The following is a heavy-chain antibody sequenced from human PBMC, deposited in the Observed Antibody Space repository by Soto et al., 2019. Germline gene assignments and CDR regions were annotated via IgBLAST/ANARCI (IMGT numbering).Heavy chain of an antibody. Sequence: SETLSLTCAVSSDSISSGYYCDWIRQPPGKGLEWIGSIFHSGTPYYNPSLKSRLTISMDTSKTQFSLELTSVTAADTAVYYCARRGSRSSSALPSYDYWGRGILVTVSS. CDR3: ARRGSRSSSALPSYDY. CDR1: SDSISSGYY. V-gene: IGHV4-38-2*01. CDR2: IFHSGTP. J-gene: IGHJ4*02. D-gene: IGHD3-22*01.